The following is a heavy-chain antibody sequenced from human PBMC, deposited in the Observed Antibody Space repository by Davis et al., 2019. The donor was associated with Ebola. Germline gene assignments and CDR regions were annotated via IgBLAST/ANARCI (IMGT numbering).Heavy chain of an antibody. J-gene: IGHJ4*02. V-gene: IGHV4-39*07. Sequence: PSETLSLTCTVSGGSISRSSYYWGWIRQPPGKGLEWIGSIYYSGITYYNASLKSRVTISVDTSKNQFSLKLSSVTAADTAVYYCARDLSDYWGQGILVTVSS. CDR1: GGSISRSSYY. CDR3: ARDLSDY. CDR2: IYYSGIT.